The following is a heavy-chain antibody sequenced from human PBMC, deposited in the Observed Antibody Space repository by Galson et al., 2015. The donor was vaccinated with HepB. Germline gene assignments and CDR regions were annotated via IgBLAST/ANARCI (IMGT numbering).Heavy chain of an antibody. D-gene: IGHD6-19*01. CDR2: IYSGGST. CDR1: GFTVSSNY. Sequence: SLRLSCAASGFTVSSNYMSWVRQAPGKGLEWVSVIYSGGSTYYADSVKGRFTISRDNSKDTLYLQMNSLRAEDTAVYYCARMAAVAGLDYYYGMDVWGQGTTVTVSS. V-gene: IGHV3-53*01. CDR3: ARMAAVAGLDYYYGMDV. J-gene: IGHJ6*02.